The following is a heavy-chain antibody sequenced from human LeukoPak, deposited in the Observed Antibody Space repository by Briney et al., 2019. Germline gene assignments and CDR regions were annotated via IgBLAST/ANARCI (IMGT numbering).Heavy chain of an antibody. V-gene: IGHV3-11*01. Sequence: GGSLRLSCAASGFMFSDYHMNWIRQAPGKGLEWISYISPGGQTTYFADSVKGRVTLSRDNAKKSLSLQMNSLTADDTAVYFCAVGRDISVAGPGGYFDYWGQGTLVAVSS. J-gene: IGHJ4*02. D-gene: IGHD6-19*01. CDR1: GFMFSDYH. CDR2: ISPGGQTT. CDR3: AVGRDISVAGPGGYFDY.